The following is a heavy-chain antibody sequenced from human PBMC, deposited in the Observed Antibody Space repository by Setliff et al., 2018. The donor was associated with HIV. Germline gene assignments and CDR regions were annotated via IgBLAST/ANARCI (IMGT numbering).Heavy chain of an antibody. Sequence: SETLSLTCTVSGGSISSYYWSWIRQPPGKGLEWIGYIYYSGSTYYNPALKSRVTISVDTSKTQFSLKLSSVTAADTAVYYCARVSSTYWYSIFRHYYYHMDVWGKGTTVTVSS. CDR2: IYYSGST. V-gene: IGHV4-59*12. CDR1: GGSISSYY. J-gene: IGHJ6*03. CDR3: ARVSSTYWYSIFRHYYYHMDV. D-gene: IGHD2-8*02.